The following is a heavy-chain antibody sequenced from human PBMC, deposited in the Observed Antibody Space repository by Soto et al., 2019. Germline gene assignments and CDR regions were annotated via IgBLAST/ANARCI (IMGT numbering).Heavy chain of an antibody. CDR1: GGSFSDYY. V-gene: IGHV4-34*01. CDR3: AKDMSEGQQLVFDY. Sequence: SETLSLTCAVYGGSFSDYYWSWIRQPPGKGLEWIGEINHSGSTNYNPSLKSRVTISVDTSKNTLYLQMNSLRAEDTAVYYCAKDMSEGQQLVFDYWGQGTLVTVSS. J-gene: IGHJ4*02. CDR2: INHSGST. D-gene: IGHD6-13*01.